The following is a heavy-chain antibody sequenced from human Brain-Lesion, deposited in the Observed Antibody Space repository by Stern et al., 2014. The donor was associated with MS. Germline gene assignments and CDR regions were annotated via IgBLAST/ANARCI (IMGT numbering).Heavy chain of an antibody. V-gene: IGHV4-39*02. J-gene: IGHJ5*02. D-gene: IGHD2-15*01. CDR3: AGEEDIRYCSGGSCTGNWFDP. Sequence: VQLVESGPGLVKPSETLSLTCTVAGGSVSSTSYAWAWIRQPPGKGLEWIGTIYYSGNTHYSPSLKSRLNISLDTPKNHFSLQRRSVTAADTAVYYCAGEEDIRYCSGGSCTGNWFDPWGQGTLVTVSS. CDR2: IYYSGNT. CDR1: GGSVSSTSYA.